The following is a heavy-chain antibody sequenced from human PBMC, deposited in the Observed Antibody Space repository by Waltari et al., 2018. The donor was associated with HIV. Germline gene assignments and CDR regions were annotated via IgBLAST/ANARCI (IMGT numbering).Heavy chain of an antibody. CDR1: GFTFSSYS. J-gene: IGHJ6*02. CDR3: ARDDYGMDV. CDR2: SSSSSITI. V-gene: IGHV3-48*04. Sequence: EVQLVESGGGLVQPGGSLRLSCAASGFTFSSYSMNWVRQAPGKGLELVSYSSSSSITIYYADSVKGRFTISRDNAKNSLYLQMNSLRAEDAAVYYCARDDYGMDVWGQGTTVTVSS.